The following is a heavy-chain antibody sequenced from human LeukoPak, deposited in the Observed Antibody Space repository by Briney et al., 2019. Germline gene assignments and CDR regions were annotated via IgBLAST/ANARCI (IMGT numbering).Heavy chain of an antibody. J-gene: IGHJ4*02. D-gene: IGHD5-18*01. Sequence: VASVKVSCKASGGTFSSYAISWVRQAPGQGLEWMGGIIPIFGTANYAQKFQGRVTITADESTSTAYMELSSLRSEDTAVYYCARDGPDNDMVTSYWGQGTLVTVSS. CDR2: IIPIFGTA. CDR3: ARDGPDNDMVTSY. V-gene: IGHV1-69*13. CDR1: GGTFSSYA.